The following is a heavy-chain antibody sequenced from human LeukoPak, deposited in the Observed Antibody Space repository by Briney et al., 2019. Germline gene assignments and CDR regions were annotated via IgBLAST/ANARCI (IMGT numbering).Heavy chain of an antibody. CDR3: AKDQGGHYDFWSGYSAYPRNWFDP. J-gene: IGHJ5*02. V-gene: IGHV3-9*01. CDR1: GFTFDDYA. CDR2: ISWNSGSI. Sequence: PGGSLRLSCAASGFTFDDYAMHWVRQAPGKGLEWVSGISWNSGSIGYADSVKGRFTISRDNAKNSLYLQMNSLRAEDTALYYCAKDQGGHYDFWSGYSAYPRNWFDPWGQGTLVTVSS. D-gene: IGHD3-3*01.